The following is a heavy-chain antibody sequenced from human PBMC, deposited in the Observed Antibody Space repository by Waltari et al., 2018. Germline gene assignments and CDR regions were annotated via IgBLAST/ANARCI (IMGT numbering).Heavy chain of an antibody. CDR1: GGSISSSSYY. J-gene: IGHJ4*02. CDR2: IYYSGST. CDR3: ARSTAMDLGGYFDY. V-gene: IGHV4-39*01. D-gene: IGHD5-18*01. Sequence: QLQLQESGPGLVKPSETLSLTCTVSGGSISSSSYYWGWIRQPPGKGLEWIGSIYYSGSTYYNPSLKSRVTISVDTSKNQFSLKLSSVTAADTAVYYCARSTAMDLGGYFDYWGQGTLVTVSS.